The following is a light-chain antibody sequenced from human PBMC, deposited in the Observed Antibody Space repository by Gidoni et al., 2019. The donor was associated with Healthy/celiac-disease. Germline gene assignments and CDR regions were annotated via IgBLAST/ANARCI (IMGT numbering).Light chain of an antibody. V-gene: IGLV3-19*01. CDR1: SLRSYY. CDR2: GKN. Sequence: SSELTQDPAVSVALGQTVRITCQGDSLRSYYASWYQQKPGQAPILVILGKNIRPSGIPDRFSVSTSGNTASLTITGAQAEDEADYYCNSRDSSGNHHYVFGTGTKVTVL. CDR3: NSRDSSGNHHYV. J-gene: IGLJ1*01.